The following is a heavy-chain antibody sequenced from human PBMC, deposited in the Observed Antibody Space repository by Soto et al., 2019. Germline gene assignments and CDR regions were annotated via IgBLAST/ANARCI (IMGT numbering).Heavy chain of an antibody. CDR1: GFTFSSYW. Sequence: EVQLVESGGGLVQPGGSLRLSCAASGFTFSSYWMSWVRQAPGKGLEWVANIKQDGSKKSYADSVKGRFTISRDNAKNSLNLQMNNRRAEDTAVYYCARDLASTTIPNYWGQGTLATVS. CDR2: IKQDGSKK. CDR3: ARDLASTTIPNY. D-gene: IGHD1-26*01. V-gene: IGHV3-7*04. J-gene: IGHJ4*02.